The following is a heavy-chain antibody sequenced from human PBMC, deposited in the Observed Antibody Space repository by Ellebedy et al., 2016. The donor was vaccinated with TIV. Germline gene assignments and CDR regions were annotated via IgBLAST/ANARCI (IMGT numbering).Heavy chain of an antibody. Sequence: PGGSLRLSCAASGFTFSTFWMSWVRQAPGKGLEWVANINQGGSEKYYVAFVRGRFTISRDNAKNSLYLQMNSLRAEDTAVYYCARDHVSGWALAYWGQGTLVTVSS. J-gene: IGHJ4*02. D-gene: IGHD6-19*01. V-gene: IGHV3-7*01. CDR1: GFTFSTFW. CDR3: ARDHVSGWALAY. CDR2: INQGGSEK.